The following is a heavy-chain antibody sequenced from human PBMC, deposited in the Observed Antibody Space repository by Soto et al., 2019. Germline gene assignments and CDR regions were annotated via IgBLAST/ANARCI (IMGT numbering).Heavy chain of an antibody. Sequence: GGSLRLSCAASGFTFSSYGVHWVRQAPGKGLEWVAVIWYDGSNKYYAESVKGRFTISRDNSKNTLYLQMNNLRAEDTAVYYCARDSHVGSGWQLTADYWGQGTLGTVAS. D-gene: IGHD6-19*01. V-gene: IGHV3-33*01. J-gene: IGHJ4*02. CDR1: GFTFSSYG. CDR2: IWYDGSNK. CDR3: ARDSHVGSGWQLTADY.